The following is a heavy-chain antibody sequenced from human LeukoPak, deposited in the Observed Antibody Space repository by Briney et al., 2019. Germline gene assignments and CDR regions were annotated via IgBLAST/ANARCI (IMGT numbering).Heavy chain of an antibody. CDR1: GFTFSSYS. D-gene: IGHD6-13*01. J-gene: IGHJ6*03. V-gene: IGHV3-21*04. Sequence: GGSLRLSCAASGFTFSSYSMNWVRQAPGKGLEWVSSISSSSSYIYYADSVKGRFTISRDNAKNSLYLQMNSLRAEDTALYYCARDGSSWYTDYYMDVWGKGTTVTVSS. CDR3: ARDGSSWYTDYYMDV. CDR2: ISSSSSYI.